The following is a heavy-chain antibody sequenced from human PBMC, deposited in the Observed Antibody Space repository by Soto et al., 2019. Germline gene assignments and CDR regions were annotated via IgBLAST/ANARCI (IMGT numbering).Heavy chain of an antibody. V-gene: IGHV4-34*01. CDR1: GGSFSGYY. CDR2: INHSGST. CDR3: ARSGPQPAAISVASYI. J-gene: IGHJ3*02. Sequence: SETLSLTCAVYGGSFSGYYWSWIRQPPGKGLEWIGEINHSGSTNYNPSLKSRVAISVDTSKNQFSLKLSSVTAADTAVYYCARSGPQPAAISVASYIWGQGTMVTVSS. D-gene: IGHD2-2*01.